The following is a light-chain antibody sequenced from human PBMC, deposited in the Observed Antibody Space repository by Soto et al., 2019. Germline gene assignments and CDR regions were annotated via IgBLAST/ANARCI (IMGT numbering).Light chain of an antibody. V-gene: IGKV3-15*01. CDR1: QSVSSS. CDR3: QQYNNWPPGT. Sequence: EIVMTQSPATLSVSPGERATLSCRASQSVSSSLAWYQQKPGQAPRLLIYGASTRATGIPARFSGSGSGTEFTLTISSLQSEDFAVYYCQQYNNWPPGTFGPGTRLEIK. CDR2: GAS. J-gene: IGKJ5*01.